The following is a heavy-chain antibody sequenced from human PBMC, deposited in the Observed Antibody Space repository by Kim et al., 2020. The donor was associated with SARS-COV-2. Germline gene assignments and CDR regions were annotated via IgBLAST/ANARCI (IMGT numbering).Heavy chain of an antibody. CDR1: GFTFDDYA. D-gene: IGHD5-18*01. CDR3: AKSRYRGGAFDI. J-gene: IGHJ3*02. V-gene: IGHV3-9*01. Sequence: GGSLRLSCAASGFTFDDYAMHWVRQAPGKGLEWVSGISWNSGSIGYADSVKGRFTISRDNAKNSLYLQMNSLRAEDTALYYCAKSRYRGGAFDIWGQGTMVTVSS. CDR2: ISWNSGSI.